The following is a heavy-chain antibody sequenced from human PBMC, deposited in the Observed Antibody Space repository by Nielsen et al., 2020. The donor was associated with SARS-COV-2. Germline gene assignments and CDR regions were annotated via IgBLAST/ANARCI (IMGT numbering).Heavy chain of an antibody. CDR2: ISGRGHKS. Sequence: GGSLRLSCAASGFTFSNAWMSWVRQAPGKGLEWVSGISGRGHKSFYADSVKGRFTISRDNSKNTVYLQMHSLRAEDTALYYCAKENFESTDYGEDAFDIWGQGTLVTVSS. CDR3: AKENFESTDYGEDAFDI. J-gene: IGHJ3*02. V-gene: IGHV3-23*01. D-gene: IGHD4/OR15-4a*01. CDR1: GFTFSNAW.